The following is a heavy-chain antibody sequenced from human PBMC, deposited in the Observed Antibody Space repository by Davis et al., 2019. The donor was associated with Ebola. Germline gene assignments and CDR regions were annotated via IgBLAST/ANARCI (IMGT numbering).Heavy chain of an antibody. V-gene: IGHV3-21*04. J-gene: IGHJ4*02. CDR2: ISSSSSYI. D-gene: IGHD3-22*01. CDR1: GFTFSSYS. Sequence: GESLKISCAASGFTFSSYSMNWVRQAPGKGLEWVSSISSSSSYIYYADSVKGRFTISRDNAKNSLYLQMNSLKTEDTAVYYCTGTLYDSSGIHDYWGQGTLVTVSS. CDR3: TGTLYDSSGIHDY.